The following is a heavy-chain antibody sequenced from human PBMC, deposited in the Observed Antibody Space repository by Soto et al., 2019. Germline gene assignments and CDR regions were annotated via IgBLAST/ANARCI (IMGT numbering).Heavy chain of an antibody. CDR2: ISSSSSTI. Sequence: GGSLRLSCAASGFTFSSYSMNWVRQAPGKGLEWVSYISSSSSTIYYADSVEGRFTTSRDNAKNSLYLQMNSLRAEDTAVYYCARDPYYDFWSGLNYYMDFWGKGTTVTVSS. CDR1: GFTFSSYS. D-gene: IGHD3-3*01. V-gene: IGHV3-48*01. CDR3: ARDPYYDFWSGLNYYMDF. J-gene: IGHJ6*03.